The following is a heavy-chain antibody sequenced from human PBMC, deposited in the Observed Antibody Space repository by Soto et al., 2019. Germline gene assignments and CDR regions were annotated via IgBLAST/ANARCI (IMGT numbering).Heavy chain of an antibody. V-gene: IGHV4-39*01. CDR2: IYYSGST. CDR1: GGSISSSSYY. Sequence: TSETLSLTCTVSGGSISSSSYYWGWIRQPPGKGLEWIGSIYYSGSTYYNPSLKSRVTISVDTPKNQFSLKLSSVTAADTAVYYCARSAGETKQKYFDYWGQGTLVTVSS. CDR3: ARSAGETKQKYFDY. J-gene: IGHJ4*02. D-gene: IGHD3-10*01.